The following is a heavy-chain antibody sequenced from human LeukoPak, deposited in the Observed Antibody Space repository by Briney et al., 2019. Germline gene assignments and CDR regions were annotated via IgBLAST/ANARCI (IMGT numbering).Heavy chain of an antibody. V-gene: IGHV3-48*03. CDR2: IDDSDSRT. J-gene: IGHJ5*02. CDR3: ARDSAMVRGVIPYNWFDP. D-gene: IGHD3-10*01. CDR1: GFTFSSYE. Sequence: GGSLRLSCAASGFTFSSYEMNWVRQAPGKGLEWVSCIDDSDSRTYYADSVKGRFTISRDNARNSLYLQMNSLRAEDTAVYYCARDSAMVRGVIPYNWFDPWGQGTLVTVSS.